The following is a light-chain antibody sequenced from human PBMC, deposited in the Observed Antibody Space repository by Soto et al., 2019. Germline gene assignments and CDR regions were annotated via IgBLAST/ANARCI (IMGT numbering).Light chain of an antibody. CDR2: NDN. V-gene: IGLV1-44*01. CDR3: AAWDGSLNHIL. CDR1: SSNMGSNN. J-gene: IGLJ2*01. Sequence: QSVLTQPPSASGTPGQGVAISCSGSSSNMGSNNVHWYQHLPGTDPTLLIYNDNQRPSGVPDRFFGSKSGTSASLAITGLQSEDEADYYCAAWDGSLNHILFGGGTKLTVL.